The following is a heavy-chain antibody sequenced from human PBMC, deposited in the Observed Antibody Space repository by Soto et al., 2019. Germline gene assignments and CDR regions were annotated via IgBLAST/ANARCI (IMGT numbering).Heavy chain of an antibody. D-gene: IGHD2-21*01. CDR1: GFTFSDYY. V-gene: IGHV3-11*01. CDR3: ARRAILWGNAFDI. J-gene: IGHJ3*02. CDR2: ISSSGHTI. Sequence: GGSLRLSCAASGFTFSDYYMSWTRQAPGKGLEWVLYISSSGHTIYYADSVKGRFTISMDKAKNSLYLQVNSLRAEDTAVYYCARRAILWGNAFDIWGQGTMVTVSS.